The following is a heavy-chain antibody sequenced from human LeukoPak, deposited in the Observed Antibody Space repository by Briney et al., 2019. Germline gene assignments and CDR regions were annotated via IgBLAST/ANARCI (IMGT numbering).Heavy chain of an antibody. D-gene: IGHD4-23*01. CDR2: IYYSGST. Sequence: IGYIYYSGSTNYNPSLKSRVTISVDTSKNQFSLKLSSVTAADTAVYYCARGTDGISTFDPWGQGTLVTVSS. J-gene: IGHJ5*02. CDR3: ARGTDGISTFDP. V-gene: IGHV4-59*09.